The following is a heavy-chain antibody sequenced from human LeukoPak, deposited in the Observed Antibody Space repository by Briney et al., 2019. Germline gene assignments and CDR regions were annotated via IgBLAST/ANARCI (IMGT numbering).Heavy chain of an antibody. CDR2: ISAYNGNT. J-gene: IGHJ4*02. CDR1: GYTFTSYG. Sequence: ASVKVSCKASGYTFTSYGISWVRQAPGQGLEWMGGISAYNGNTNYAQKLQGRVTMTTDTSTSTAYMELRSLTSDDTAVYYCARERVVVPAAPGDYWGQGTLVTVSS. D-gene: IGHD2-2*01. CDR3: ARERVVVPAAPGDY. V-gene: IGHV1-18*01.